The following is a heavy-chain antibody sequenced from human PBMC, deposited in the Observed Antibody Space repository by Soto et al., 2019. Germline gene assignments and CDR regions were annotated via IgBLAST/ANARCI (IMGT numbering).Heavy chain of an antibody. V-gene: IGHV3-33*01. CDR3: ARTKIAARPISPLDY. D-gene: IGHD6-6*01. CDR2: IWYDGSNK. CDR1: GFTFSSYG. J-gene: IGHJ4*02. Sequence: QVQLVESGGGVVQPGRSLRLSCAASGFTFSSYGMHWVRQAPGKGLEWVAVIWYDGSNKYYADSVKGRFTISRDNSKNTLYLQMNSLRAEDTAVYYCARTKIAARPISPLDYWGQGTLVTVSS.